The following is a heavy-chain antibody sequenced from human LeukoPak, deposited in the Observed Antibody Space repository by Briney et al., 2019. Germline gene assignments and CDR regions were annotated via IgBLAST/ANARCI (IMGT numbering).Heavy chain of an antibody. V-gene: IGHV4-59*08. D-gene: IGHD6-6*01. CDR3: ARGSSSSRHY. Sequence: SETLSLTCTVSGGSISSYYWSWIRQPPGKGLEWIGYIYYSGSTNYNPSLKSRVTISVDTSKNQFSLKLSSVTAADTAVYYCARGSSSSRHYWGQGTLVTVSS. J-gene: IGHJ4*02. CDR1: GGSISSYY. CDR2: IYYSGST.